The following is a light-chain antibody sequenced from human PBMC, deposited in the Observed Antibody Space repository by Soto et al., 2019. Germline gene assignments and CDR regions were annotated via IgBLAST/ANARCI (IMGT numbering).Light chain of an antibody. CDR3: QRYDSLRT. CDR1: QSVRSNF. V-gene: IGKV3-20*01. CDR2: GAS. Sequence: EIVLTQSPGTLSLSPGERATLSCRASQSVRSNFLAWYQQNPGQAPRLLIYGASNRATGIPDRFSGSGSGTYFTLTITRLEPEDFAMYYCQRYDSLRTFGQGTKVEI. J-gene: IGKJ1*01.